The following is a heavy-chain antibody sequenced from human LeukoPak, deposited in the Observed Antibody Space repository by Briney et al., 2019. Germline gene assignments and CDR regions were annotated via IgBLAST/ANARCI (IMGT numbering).Heavy chain of an antibody. V-gene: IGHV1-18*01. Sequence: ASVKVSCKASGYTFTSYGISWVRQAPGQGLEWMGWISAYNGNTNYAQKLQGRVTMTTDTSTSTAYMELRSLRSDGTAVFYCARAFYDSSGYYYYFDYWGQGTLVTVSS. CDR2: ISAYNGNT. J-gene: IGHJ4*02. D-gene: IGHD3-22*01. CDR1: GYTFTSYG. CDR3: ARAFYDSSGYYYYFDY.